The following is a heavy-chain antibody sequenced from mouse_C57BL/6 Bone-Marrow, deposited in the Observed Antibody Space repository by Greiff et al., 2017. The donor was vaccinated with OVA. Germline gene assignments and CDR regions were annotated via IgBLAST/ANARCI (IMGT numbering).Heavy chain of an antibody. V-gene: IGHV5-4*01. CDR1: GFTFSSYA. CDR2: ISDGGSYT. D-gene: IGHD1-1*01. Sequence: EVHLVESGGGLVKPGGSLKLSCAASGFTFSSYAMSWVRQTPEKRLEWVATISDGGSYTYYPDNVKGRFTISRDNAKNNLYLQMSHLKSEDTAMYYCAREGITTEVAYYAMDYWGQGTSVTVSS. CDR3: AREGITTEVAYYAMDY. J-gene: IGHJ4*01.